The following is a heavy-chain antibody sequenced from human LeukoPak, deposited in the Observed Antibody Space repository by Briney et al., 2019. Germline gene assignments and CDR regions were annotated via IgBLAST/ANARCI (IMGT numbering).Heavy chain of an antibody. D-gene: IGHD1-1*01. CDR2: ISGSGGST. CDR1: GFTFSSYA. Sequence: PGGSLRLSCAASGFTFSSYAMSWVRQAPGKGLEWVSAISGSGGSTYYADSVKGRFTISRDNSNNTLYLQMNSLRAEDTAVYYCAKGSTSNSPYYYYGMDVWGQGTTVTVSS. V-gene: IGHV3-23*01. J-gene: IGHJ6*02. CDR3: AKGSTSNSPYYYYGMDV.